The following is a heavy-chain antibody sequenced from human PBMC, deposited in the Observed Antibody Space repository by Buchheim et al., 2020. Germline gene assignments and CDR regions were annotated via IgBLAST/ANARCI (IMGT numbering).Heavy chain of an antibody. CDR3: ARDSITIFGVVNYYYGMDV. CDR2: IWYDGSNK. D-gene: IGHD3-3*01. CDR1: GFTFSSYS. J-gene: IGHJ6*02. V-gene: IGHV3-33*08. Sequence: VQLVESGGGLVKPGGSLRLSCAASGFTFSSYSMNWVRQAPGKGLEWVAVIWYDGSNKYYADSVKGRFTISRDNSKNTLYLQMNSLRAEDTAVYYCARDSITIFGVVNYYYGMDVWGQGTT.